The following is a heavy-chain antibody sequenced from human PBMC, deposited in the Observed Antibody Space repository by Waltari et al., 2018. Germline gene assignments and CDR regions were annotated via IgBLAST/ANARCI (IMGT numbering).Heavy chain of an antibody. Sequence: QVQLVQSGAEVRKPGSSVNVSCQAACGPFSRYSLSWVRQAPGHGPEWMGGIIPMFGTTNYAQKFQGRVTITADKSTDTAYLEMSSLRSEDTAMYFCASSPRPSIPPPFDFWGQGIPVTISS. D-gene: IGHD2-21*01. J-gene: IGHJ4*02. CDR2: IIPMFGTT. V-gene: IGHV1-69*06. CDR1: CGPFSRYS. CDR3: ASSPRPSIPPPFDF.